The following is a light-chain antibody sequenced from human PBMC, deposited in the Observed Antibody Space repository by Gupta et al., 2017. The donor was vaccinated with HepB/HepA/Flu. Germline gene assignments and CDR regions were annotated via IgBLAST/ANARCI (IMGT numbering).Light chain of an antibody. J-gene: IGLJ3*02. V-gene: IGLV3-19*01. Sequence: SSELTQDPAVSVALGPTVRITCQGDSLRTYYASWYQQRPGQAPLLVVFGQDKRPSGIPDRFSASRSGNTASLTITGAQAEDEADYYCNSRDSSGNHLVVFGGGTKLTVL. CDR1: SLRTYY. CDR2: GQD. CDR3: NSRDSSGNHLVV.